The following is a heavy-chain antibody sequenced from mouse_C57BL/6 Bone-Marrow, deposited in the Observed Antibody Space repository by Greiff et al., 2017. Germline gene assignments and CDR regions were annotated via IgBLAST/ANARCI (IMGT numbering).Heavy chain of an antibody. J-gene: IGHJ4*01. V-gene: IGHV1-78*01. CDR1: GYTFTDHT. CDR3: AREDDYDPYSMDY. Sequence: QVQLQQSDAELVKPGASVKISCKVSGYTFTDHTIHWMKQRHEQGLEWIGDIYPRDGSTKYNEKFKGKATLTAVKSSSTAYMQLHSLTSDDSSVYFCAREDDYDPYSMDYWCQGTSVTVSS. CDR2: IYPRDGST. D-gene: IGHD2-4*01.